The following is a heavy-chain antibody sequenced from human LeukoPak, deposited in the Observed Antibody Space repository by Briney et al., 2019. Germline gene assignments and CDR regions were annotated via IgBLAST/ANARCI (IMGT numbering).Heavy chain of an antibody. CDR3: ARFNSGAFDY. V-gene: IGHV3-53*01. CDR1: GFTFSSFE. J-gene: IGHJ4*02. Sequence: AGGSLRLSCAASGFTFSSFEMNWVRQAPGKGLEWVSLIYSSGSTFHADSVKGRFTISRDNSRNTLYLQMNSLRAEDTAVYYCARFNSGAFDYWGQGTLVTVSS. CDR2: IYSSGST. D-gene: IGHD6-19*01.